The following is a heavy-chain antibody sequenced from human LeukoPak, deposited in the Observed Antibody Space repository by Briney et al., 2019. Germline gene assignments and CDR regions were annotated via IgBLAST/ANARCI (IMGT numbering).Heavy chain of an antibody. D-gene: IGHD3-9*01. CDR2: IYYSGNT. CDR1: GGSISSSAYY. J-gene: IGHJ4*02. CDR3: ARHEPGGYYNY. Sequence: SETLSLTCTVSGGSISSSAYYWSWIRQPPGKGLEYIGYIYYSGNTNYNPSLKSRVTISVDTSKNQFSLKLSSVTAADTAVYYCARHEPGGYYNYWGQGTLVTVSS. V-gene: IGHV4-61*05.